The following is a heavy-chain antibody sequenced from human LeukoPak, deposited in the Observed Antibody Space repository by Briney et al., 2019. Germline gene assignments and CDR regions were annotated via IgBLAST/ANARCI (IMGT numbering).Heavy chain of an antibody. CDR1: GLTFSTYS. CDR2: ISGSGSYI. V-gene: IGHV3-21*01. Sequence: PGGSLRLSCAASGLTFSTYSMNWVRQASGKGLEWVSSISGSGSYIFYADSVRGRFTISRDNAKNSLYLQMNSLRAEDTAVYYCARVFFNYYAVDVWGQGTTVTVSS. D-gene: IGHD3-3*01. CDR3: ARVFFNYYAVDV. J-gene: IGHJ6*02.